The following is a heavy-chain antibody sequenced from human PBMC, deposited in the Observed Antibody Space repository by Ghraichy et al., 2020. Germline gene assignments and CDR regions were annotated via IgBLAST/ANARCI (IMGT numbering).Heavy chain of an antibody. D-gene: IGHD5-12*01. CDR3: ARGTTRGEYSGYDQGY. CDR2: INPSGGST. J-gene: IGHJ4*02. V-gene: IGHV1-46*01. CDR1: GYTFTSYY. Sequence: ASVKVSCKASGYTFTSYYMHWVRQAPGQGLEWMGIINPSGGSTSYAQKFQGRVTMTRDTSTSTVYMELSSLRSEDTAVYYCARGTTRGEYSGYDQGYWGQGTLVTVSS.